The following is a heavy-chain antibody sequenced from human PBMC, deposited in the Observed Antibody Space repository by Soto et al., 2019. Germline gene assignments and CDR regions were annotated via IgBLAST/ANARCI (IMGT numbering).Heavy chain of an antibody. J-gene: IGHJ6*02. Sequence: GESLKISCKGSGYSFTSYWISWVRQMSGKGLEWMGRIDPSDSYTNYNPSFQGHVTISADKSISTAYLQWSSLKASDTAMYYCARDPFGYCSSTSCYLYYYGMDVWGQGTTVTVSS. CDR2: IDPSDSYT. D-gene: IGHD2-2*01. CDR1: GYSFTSYW. CDR3: ARDPFGYCSSTSCYLYYYGMDV. V-gene: IGHV5-10-1*01.